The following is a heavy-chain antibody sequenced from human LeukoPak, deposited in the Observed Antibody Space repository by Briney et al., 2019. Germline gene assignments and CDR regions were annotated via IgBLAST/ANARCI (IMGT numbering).Heavy chain of an antibody. CDR3: ARLVPYYDFWSGYYRSGGNWFDP. CDR2: MNPNSGNT. V-gene: IGHV1-8*01. CDR1: GYTFTSYD. J-gene: IGHJ5*02. Sequence: ASVKVSCKASGYTFTSYDINWVRQATGQGLEWTGWMNPNSGNTGYAQKFQGRVTMTRNTSISTAYMELSSLRSEDTAVYYCARLVPYYDFWSGYYRSGGNWFDPWGQGTLVTVSS. D-gene: IGHD3-3*01.